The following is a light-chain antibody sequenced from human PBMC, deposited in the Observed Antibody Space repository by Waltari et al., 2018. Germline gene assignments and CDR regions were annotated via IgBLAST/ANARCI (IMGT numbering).Light chain of an antibody. V-gene: IGKV4-1*01. Sequence: DIVMTQSLDSLAVSLGERDTINCKSSQSVLYSSNNKNYLAWYQQKPGQPPKLLIYWASTRESGVPHRFSGSGSGTDFTLTISSLQAEDVAVYYCQQYYRTPQTFGQGTKVEIK. CDR1: QSVLYSSNNKNY. CDR2: WAS. J-gene: IGKJ1*01. CDR3: QQYYRTPQT.